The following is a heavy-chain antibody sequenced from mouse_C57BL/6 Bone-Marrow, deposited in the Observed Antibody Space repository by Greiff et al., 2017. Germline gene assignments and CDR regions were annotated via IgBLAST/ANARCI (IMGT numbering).Heavy chain of an antibody. CDR3: ATYDYDGGAWFAY. J-gene: IGHJ3*01. CDR2: IDPSDSYT. CDR1: GYTFTSYW. D-gene: IGHD2-4*01. V-gene: IGHV1-69*01. Sequence: QVQLQQPGAELVMPGASVKLSCKASGYTFTSYWMHWVKQRPGQGLEWIGEIDPSDSYTNYNQKFKGKSTLTVDKSSSTAYMQLSSLTSEDSAVYNCATYDYDGGAWFAYWGQGTLDTVSA.